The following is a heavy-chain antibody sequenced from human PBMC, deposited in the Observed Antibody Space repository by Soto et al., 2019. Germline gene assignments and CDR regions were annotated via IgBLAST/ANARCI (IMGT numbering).Heavy chain of an antibody. D-gene: IGHD4-17*01. Sequence: EVQLVESGGGLVKPGGSLRLSCAASGFTFSSYNMNWVRQAPGKGLEWVSSLSSSSSYIYYADSVKGRFTISRDNAKNSLYLQMNSLRAEETAVYYCAGGGIMYGDYRSMDVWGKGTTVTVSS. CDR1: GFTFSSYN. V-gene: IGHV3-21*01. CDR3: AGGGIMYGDYRSMDV. CDR2: LSSSSSYI. J-gene: IGHJ6*03.